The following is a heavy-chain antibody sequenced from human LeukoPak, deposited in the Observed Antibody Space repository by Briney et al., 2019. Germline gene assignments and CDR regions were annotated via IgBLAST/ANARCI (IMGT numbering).Heavy chain of an antibody. CDR2: IYYSGST. Sequence: SEILSLTCTVSGGSISSYYWSWIRQPPGKGLEWIGYIYYSGSTNYNPSLKSRVTISVDTSKNQFSLKLSSVTAADTAVYYCARHMYSGSYYHFDYWGQGTLVTVSS. CDR1: GGSISSYY. D-gene: IGHD1-26*01. CDR3: ARHMYSGSYYHFDY. J-gene: IGHJ4*02. V-gene: IGHV4-59*08.